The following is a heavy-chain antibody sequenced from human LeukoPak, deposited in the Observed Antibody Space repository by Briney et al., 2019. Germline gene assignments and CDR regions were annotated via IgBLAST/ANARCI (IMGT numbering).Heavy chain of an antibody. Sequence: SVKVSCKASGGTFSSYAISWVQQAPGQGLEWMGRIIPIFGTANYAQKFQGRVTITTDESTSTAYMELSSLRSEDTAVYYCAREQQLVLSPFDYWGQGTLVTVSS. CDR3: AREQQLVLSPFDY. CDR2: IIPIFGTA. CDR1: GGTFSSYA. D-gene: IGHD6-13*01. J-gene: IGHJ4*02. V-gene: IGHV1-69*05.